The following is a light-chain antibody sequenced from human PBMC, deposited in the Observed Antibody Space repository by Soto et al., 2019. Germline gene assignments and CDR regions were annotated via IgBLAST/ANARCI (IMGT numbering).Light chain of an antibody. J-gene: IGLJ2*01. Sequence: QSALTQPPSASGSPGQSVTISCTGTSSDVGGYNYVSWYQQHPGKAPKLMIYEVSKRPSGVPDRFSGSKSGNTASLTVSGLQAEDEADYCCCSYAGSLVVFGGGTKLTVL. V-gene: IGLV2-8*01. CDR1: SSDVGGYNY. CDR2: EVS. CDR3: CSYAGSLVV.